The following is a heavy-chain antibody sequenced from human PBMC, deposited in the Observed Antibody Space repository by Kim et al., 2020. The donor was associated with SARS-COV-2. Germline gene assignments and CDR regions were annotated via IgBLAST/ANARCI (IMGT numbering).Heavy chain of an antibody. CDR1: GYTLTELS. J-gene: IGHJ4*02. CDR2: FDLEDGET. Sequence: ASVKVSCKVSGYTLTELSMHWVRQAPGKGLEWMGGFDLEDGETIYAQKVQGRVTMTEDTSTDTAYMELSSLSSEDTAVYYCATVISGYYSDQYYFDYWGQGTPVTVSS. D-gene: IGHD3-22*01. CDR3: ATVISGYYSDQYYFDY. V-gene: IGHV1-24*01.